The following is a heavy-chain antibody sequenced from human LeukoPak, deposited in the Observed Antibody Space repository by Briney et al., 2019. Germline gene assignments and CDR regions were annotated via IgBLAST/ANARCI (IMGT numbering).Heavy chain of an antibody. CDR2: ISGSGGST. Sequence: GSLRLSCAASGFTFSSYAMSWVRQAPGKGLEWVSAISGSGGSTYYADSVKGRFTISRDNSKNTLYLQMNSLRAEDTAVYYCAKGLLLRPTLNYYYSGMDVWGQGTTVTVSS. CDR3: AKGLLLRPTLNYYYSGMDV. CDR1: GFTFSSYA. D-gene: IGHD3-22*01. V-gene: IGHV3-23*01. J-gene: IGHJ6*02.